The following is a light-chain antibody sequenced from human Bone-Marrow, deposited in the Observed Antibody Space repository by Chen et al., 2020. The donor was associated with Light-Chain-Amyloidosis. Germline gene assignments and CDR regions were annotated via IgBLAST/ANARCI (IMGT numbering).Light chain of an antibody. V-gene: IGLV4-69*01. J-gene: IGLJ3*02. CDR2: VNDGGSH. Sequence: HLVLTQSPSASASLGASFKLTCTLSSGNSDYAITWHQQQPGKGPRYLMKVNDGGSHRRGDGIPDRFSGSSSGAERYLTISSLQSEDEADYYCQAWDTGIQVFGGGTKLTVL. CDR3: QAWDTGIQV. CDR1: SGNSDYA.